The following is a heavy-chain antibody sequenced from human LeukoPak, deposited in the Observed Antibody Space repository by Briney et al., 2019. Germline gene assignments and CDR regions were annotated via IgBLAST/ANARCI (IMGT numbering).Heavy chain of an antibody. Sequence: SGRSLRLSCAASGFSFDNYAMFWVRQSPGKGLEWVSGISWTSNNIAYADSVKGRFTISRDNAKTSLYLQMNSLRPDDTALYYCAKGRSAWYGPADSWGQGTLVTLSS. D-gene: IGHD6-19*01. CDR2: ISWTSNNI. J-gene: IGHJ4*02. CDR1: GFSFDNYA. CDR3: AKGRSAWYGPADS. V-gene: IGHV3-9*01.